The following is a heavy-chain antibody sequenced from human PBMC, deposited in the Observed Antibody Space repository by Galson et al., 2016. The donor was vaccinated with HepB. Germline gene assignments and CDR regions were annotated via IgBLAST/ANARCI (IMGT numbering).Heavy chain of an antibody. CDR2: IVPILAMA. CDR3: TTDAVAAAGTLHFYHYGMEF. D-gene: IGHD6-13*01. Sequence: SVKVSCKASGVTFISYAFSWVRQAPGQGLEWMGRIVPILAMANYAQKFQGRVTITADKSTNTAYVELSSLRSADTAVYDCTTDAVAAAGTLHFYHYGMEFWGQGTTVTVSS. CDR1: GVTFISYA. J-gene: IGHJ6*02. V-gene: IGHV1-69*04.